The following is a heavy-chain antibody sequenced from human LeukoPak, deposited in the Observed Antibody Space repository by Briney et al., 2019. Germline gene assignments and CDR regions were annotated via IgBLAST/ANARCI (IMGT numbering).Heavy chain of an antibody. J-gene: IGHJ4*02. V-gene: IGHV4-31*03. Sequence: SETLSLTCTVSGGSISSGGYYWSWIRQHPGKGLEWIGYIYYSGSTYYNPSLKSRVTISVDTSKNQFSLKLSSVTAADTAVYYCARGRGSSWYYFDSWGQGTLVTVSS. CDR3: ARGRGSSWYYFDS. CDR1: GGSISSGGYY. CDR2: IYYSGST. D-gene: IGHD6-13*01.